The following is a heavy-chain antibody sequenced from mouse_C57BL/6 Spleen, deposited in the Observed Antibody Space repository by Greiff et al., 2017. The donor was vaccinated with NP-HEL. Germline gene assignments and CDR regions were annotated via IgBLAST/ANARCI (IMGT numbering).Heavy chain of an antibody. V-gene: IGHV1-4*01. Sequence: QVQLKESGAELARPGASVKMSCKASGYTFTSYTMHWVKQRPGQGLEWIGYINPSSGYTKYKQKFKDKATLTADKSSSTAYMQLSSLTSEDAAVYYCARRYYSNYGYAMDYWGQGTSVTVSS. CDR2: INPSSGYT. CDR3: ARRYYSNYGYAMDY. D-gene: IGHD2-5*01. CDR1: GYTFTSYT. J-gene: IGHJ4*01.